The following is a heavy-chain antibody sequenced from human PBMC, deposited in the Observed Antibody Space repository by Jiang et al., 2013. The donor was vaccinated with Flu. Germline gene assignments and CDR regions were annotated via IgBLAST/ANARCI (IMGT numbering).Heavy chain of an antibody. J-gene: IGHJ4*02. V-gene: IGHV1-18*01. CDR3: ARETYSSGSDY. Sequence: GNTNYAQKLQGRVTMTTDTSTSTAYMELRSLRSDDTAVYYCARETYSSGSDYWGQGTLVTVSS. D-gene: IGHD6-19*01. CDR2: GNT.